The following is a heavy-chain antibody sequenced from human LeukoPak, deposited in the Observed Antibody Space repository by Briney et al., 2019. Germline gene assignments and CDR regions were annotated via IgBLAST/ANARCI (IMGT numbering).Heavy chain of an antibody. CDR2: INPNSGGT. CDR3: ARGLAAAGTEYFQH. Sequence: ASVKVSCKASGYTFTGYYMHWVRQAPGQGLEWMGWINPNSGGTNYAQKFQGWVTMTRDTSIGTAYMELSRLRSDDTAVYYCARGLAAAGTEYFQHWGQGTLVTVSS. J-gene: IGHJ1*01. V-gene: IGHV1-2*04. D-gene: IGHD6-13*01. CDR1: GYTFTGYY.